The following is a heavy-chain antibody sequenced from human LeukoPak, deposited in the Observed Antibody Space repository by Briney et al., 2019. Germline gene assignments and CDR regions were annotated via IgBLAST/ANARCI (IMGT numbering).Heavy chain of an antibody. V-gene: IGHV4-34*01. CDR2: INHSGST. Sequence: SETLSLTCAVYGGSFSGYYWSWIRQPPGKGLEWIGEINHSGSTNDNPSLKSRVTISVDTSKNQFSLKLSSVTAADTAVYYCASYKRAPAAIDYWGQGTLVTVSS. CDR3: ASYKRAPAAIDY. CDR1: GGSFSGYY. J-gene: IGHJ4*02. D-gene: IGHD2-2*01.